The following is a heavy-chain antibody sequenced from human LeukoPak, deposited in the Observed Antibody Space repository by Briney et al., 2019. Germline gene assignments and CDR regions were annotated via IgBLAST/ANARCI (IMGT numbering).Heavy chain of an antibody. V-gene: IGHV3-20*04. CDR2: INWNGGST. D-gene: IGHD1-1*01. Sequence: GGSLRLYCAASGFTFDDYGMSWVRQAPGKGLEWGSGINWNGGSTGYADSVKGRFTISRDNAKNSLYLQMNSLRAEDTALYYCASGSTGTTEWDYWGQGTLVTVSS. CDR1: GFTFDDYG. J-gene: IGHJ4*02. CDR3: ASGSTGTTEWDY.